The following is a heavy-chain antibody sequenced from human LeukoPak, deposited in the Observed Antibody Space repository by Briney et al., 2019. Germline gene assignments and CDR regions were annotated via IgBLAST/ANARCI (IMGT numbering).Heavy chain of an antibody. D-gene: IGHD6-13*01. CDR1: GGSFSGYY. CDR2: INHSGGT. Sequence: SETLSLTCAVYGGSFSGYYWSWIRQPPGKGLEWIGEINHSGGTNYNPSLKSRVTISVDTSKNQFSLKLSSVTAADTAVYYCARGDSSSWYSWFDPWGQGTLVTVSS. CDR3: ARGDSSSWYSWFDP. V-gene: IGHV4-34*01. J-gene: IGHJ5*02.